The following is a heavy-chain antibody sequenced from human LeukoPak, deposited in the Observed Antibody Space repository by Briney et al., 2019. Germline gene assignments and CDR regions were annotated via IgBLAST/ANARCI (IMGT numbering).Heavy chain of an antibody. CDR2: IYYSGTT. V-gene: IGHV4-30-4*01. CDR3: ARVRYNWNADDY. D-gene: IGHD1-1*01. CDR1: GVSISSGDYY. J-gene: IGHJ4*02. Sequence: PSQTLSLTCTVSGVSISSGDYYWSWIRQPPGKGLEWIGFIYYSGTTYYNPSLKSRVTISVATSSNQFSLRLSSVTAADTAVYYCARVRYNWNADDYWGQGTLVTVSS.